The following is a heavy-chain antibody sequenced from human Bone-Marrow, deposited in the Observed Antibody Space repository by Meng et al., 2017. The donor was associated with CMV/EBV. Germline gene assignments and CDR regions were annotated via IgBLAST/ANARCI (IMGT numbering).Heavy chain of an antibody. V-gene: IGHV3-15*01. J-gene: IGHJ4*02. CDR1: GFTFSNAW. D-gene: IGHD2-2*01. Sequence: GESLKISCAASGFTFSNAWMSWVRQAPGKGLEWVGRIKSKTDGGTTDYAAPVKGRFTISRDDSKNTLYLQMNSLKTEDTAVYYCTTYIVVVPAAIYWGQGTLVTVSS. CDR2: IKSKTDGGTT. CDR3: TTYIVVVPAAIY.